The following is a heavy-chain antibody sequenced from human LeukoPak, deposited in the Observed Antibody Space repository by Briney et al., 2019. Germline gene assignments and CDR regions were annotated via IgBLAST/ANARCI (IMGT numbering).Heavy chain of an antibody. V-gene: IGHV4-39*01. J-gene: IGHJ4*02. Sequence: SETLSLTCTVSGGSISSSSYSWGWIRQPPGKGLEWIGSIYYSGSTYYNPSLKSRVTISVDTSKNQFSLKLTSVTAADTAVYYCARHKGLNHLVPMDYWGQGTLVTVSS. D-gene: IGHD6-13*01. CDR3: ARHKGLNHLVPMDY. CDR2: IYYSGST. CDR1: GGSISSSSYS.